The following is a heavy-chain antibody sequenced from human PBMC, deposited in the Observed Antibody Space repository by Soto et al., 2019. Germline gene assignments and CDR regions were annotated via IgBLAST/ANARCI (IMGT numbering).Heavy chain of an antibody. Sequence: QVPLVQSGGEVKKPGASVKVSCKTSGYTFINYGITWVRQAPGQGLEWMGWISTFKGNTNYAQKFQGRVTMTRDTSKTTAYMELRTLRSDDTAMYYCTTENTGTRPTVALDFWGQGTLVTVSS. J-gene: IGHJ4*02. V-gene: IGHV1-18*04. D-gene: IGHD6-19*01. CDR1: GYTFINYG. CDR2: ISTFKGNT. CDR3: TTENTGTRPTVALDF.